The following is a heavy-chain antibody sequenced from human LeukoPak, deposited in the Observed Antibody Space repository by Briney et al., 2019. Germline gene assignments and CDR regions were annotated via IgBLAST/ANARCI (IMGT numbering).Heavy chain of an antibody. D-gene: IGHD3-10*01. V-gene: IGHV1-2*02. CDR1: GYTFTGYY. CDR2: VNPNNGDT. Sequence: GASVKVSCKASGYTFTGYYMHWVRQAPGQGLEWVGLVNPNNGDTKYAQKFRGRVTMTRDTSVSTAYMELSRLRSDDTAVYYCARDSRVTNGDYWGQGTLVTVSS. CDR3: ARDSRVTNGDY. J-gene: IGHJ4*02.